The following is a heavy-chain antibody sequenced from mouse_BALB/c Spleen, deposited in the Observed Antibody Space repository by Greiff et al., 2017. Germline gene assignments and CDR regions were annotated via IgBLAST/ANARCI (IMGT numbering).Heavy chain of an antibody. CDR3: ARSRGLDD. CDR2: IDPENGNT. Sequence: VQLQQSGAELVRPGALVKLSCKASGFNIKDYYMHWVKQRPEQGLEWIGWIDPENGNTIYDPKFQGKASITADTPSNTAYLQLSSLTSEDTAVYYCARSRGLDDWGQGTTLTVSS. V-gene: IGHV14-1*02. J-gene: IGHJ2*01. CDR1: GFNIKDYY.